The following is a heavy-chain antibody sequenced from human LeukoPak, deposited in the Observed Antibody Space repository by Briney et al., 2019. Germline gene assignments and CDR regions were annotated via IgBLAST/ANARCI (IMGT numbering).Heavy chain of an antibody. CDR3: ARHGGGYSYDA. D-gene: IGHD5-18*01. J-gene: IGHJ4*02. CDR2: ISGSTGST. Sequence: GGSLRLSCAASGFTFSNYAMNWVRQAPGKGLEWVSLISGSTGSTYYADSVKGRFSISRDNSKNTVYLQMNSLRVEDTAVYYCARHGGGYSYDAWGQGTLVTVSS. V-gene: IGHV3-23*01. CDR1: GFTFSNYA.